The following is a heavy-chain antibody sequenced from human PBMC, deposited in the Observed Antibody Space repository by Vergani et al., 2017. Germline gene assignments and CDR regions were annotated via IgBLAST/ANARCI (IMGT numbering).Heavy chain of an antibody. Sequence: QVHLPPRGAGVLKPSETLSLTCGVIGGSLSGYFWSWIRQSPGRGLEWIGEITAIGSAKYSPSATSRVTISVDTSRGEVTLTVTSVTAADTGLYFCASRLPRLNLGSKSNAGTFDSWGQGTLVTVSS. V-gene: IGHV4-34*02. CDR2: ITAIGSA. J-gene: IGHJ4*02. D-gene: IGHD6-25*01. CDR1: GGSLSGYF. CDR3: ASRLPRLNLGSKSNAGTFDS.